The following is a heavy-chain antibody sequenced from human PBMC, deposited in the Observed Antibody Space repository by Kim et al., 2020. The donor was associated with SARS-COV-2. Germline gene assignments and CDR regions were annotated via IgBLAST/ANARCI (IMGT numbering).Heavy chain of an antibody. V-gene: IGHV1-46*01. Sequence: AQKYQGRVTMTRDTSTSTVYMELRSLRSEDKAVYYCARDRETSSSWYENWGQGTLVTVSS. J-gene: IGHJ4*02. D-gene: IGHD6-13*01. CDR3: ARDRETSSSWYEN.